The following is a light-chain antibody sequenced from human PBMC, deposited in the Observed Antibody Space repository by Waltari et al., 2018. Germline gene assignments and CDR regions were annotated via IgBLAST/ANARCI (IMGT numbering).Light chain of an antibody. J-gene: IGLJ1*01. V-gene: IGLV3-1*01. Sequence: SYELTQPPSVSVSPGQTASITCTGDKLGVKYTCWYQQKPGHSTVLVIYQDNKRPSGIPDRYAGSNSGNTATLTISGTHALDEADYYCQAWDTNTAVFGTGTKVTVL. CDR1: KLGVKY. CDR3: QAWDTNTAV. CDR2: QDN.